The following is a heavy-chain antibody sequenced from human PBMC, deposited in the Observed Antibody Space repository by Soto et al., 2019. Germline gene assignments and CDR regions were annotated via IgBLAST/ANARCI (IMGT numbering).Heavy chain of an antibody. CDR1: GGTFSSYA. CDR3: ATGEKIVVVVAAAQQYYYYYYGMDV. D-gene: IGHD2-15*01. V-gene: IGHV1-69*13. Sequence: ASVKVSCKASGGTFSSYAISWVRQAPGQGLEWMGGIIPIFGTANYAQKFQGRVTITADESTSTAYMELSSLRSEDTAVYYCATGEKIVVVVAAAQQYYYYYYGMDVWGQGTTVTVSS. CDR2: IIPIFGTA. J-gene: IGHJ6*02.